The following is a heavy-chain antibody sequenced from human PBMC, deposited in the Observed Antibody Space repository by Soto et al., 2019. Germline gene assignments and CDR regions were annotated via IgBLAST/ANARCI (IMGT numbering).Heavy chain of an antibody. J-gene: IGHJ6*02. D-gene: IGHD5-18*01. CDR1: GFTFSSYA. V-gene: IGHV3-30-3*01. CDR2: ISYDGSNK. Sequence: GGSLRLSCAASGFTFSSYAMHWVRQAPGKGLEWVAVISYDGSNKYYADSVKGRFTISRDNSKNTLYLQMNSLRAEDTAVYYCARDRRGYSYGSRWVTPNPPLVGMDVWGQGTTVPSP. CDR3: ARDRRGYSYGSRWVTPNPPLVGMDV.